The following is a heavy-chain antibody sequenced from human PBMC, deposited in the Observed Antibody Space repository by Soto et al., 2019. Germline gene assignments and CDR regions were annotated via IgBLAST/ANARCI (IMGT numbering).Heavy chain of an antibody. CDR3: ARRGSRDDY. Sequence: SETLSLTCTVSGGSISSSSYYWGWIRQPPGKGLEWIGSIYYSGSTYYNPSLKSRVTISVDTSKNQFSLKLSSVTAADTAVYYCARRGSRDDYWGQGTLVTVSS. CDR2: IYYSGST. J-gene: IGHJ4*02. D-gene: IGHD1-26*01. V-gene: IGHV4-39*01. CDR1: GGSISSSSYY.